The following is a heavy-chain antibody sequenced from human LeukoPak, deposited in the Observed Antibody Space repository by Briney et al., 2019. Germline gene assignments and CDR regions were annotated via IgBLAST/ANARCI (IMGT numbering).Heavy chain of an antibody. CDR3: AGLREYYYDSSGYPFYGMDV. D-gene: IGHD3-22*01. Sequence: ASVKVSCTASGYTFTSYAMNWVRQAPGQGLEWMGWINTNTGNPTYAQGFTGRFVFSLDTSVSTAYLQISSLKAEDTAVYYCAGLREYYYDSSGYPFYGMDVWGQGTTVTVSS. CDR2: INTNTGNP. CDR1: GYTFTSYA. J-gene: IGHJ6*02. V-gene: IGHV7-4-1*02.